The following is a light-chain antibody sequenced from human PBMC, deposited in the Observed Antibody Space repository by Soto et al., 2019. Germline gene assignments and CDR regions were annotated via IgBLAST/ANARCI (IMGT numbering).Light chain of an antibody. V-gene: IGKV3-20*01. CDR2: GPS. J-gene: IGKJ4*01. Sequence: EIVLTQSPGTLSLSPGERATLSCRASQSVNYNNVAWYQQKPGQAPRLLTYGPSYRSTGIPDRFSGSGSGTEFTLIINRLEPEDFAVYYCQQYGASPLTFGGGTKVETK. CDR1: QSVNYNN. CDR3: QQYGASPLT.